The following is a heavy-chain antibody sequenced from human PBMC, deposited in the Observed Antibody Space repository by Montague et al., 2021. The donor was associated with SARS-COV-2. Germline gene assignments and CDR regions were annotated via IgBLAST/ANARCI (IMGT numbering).Heavy chain of an antibody. J-gene: IGHJ3*02. CDR1: GASVSSSD. Sequence: SETLSLTCTVSGASVSSSDWGWIRQSPGKGLEWIGYFYSVGGTDYNPSLKSRVTISRDTSKNQFSLKVRSVTAADTAIYYCARETMTADALDNWGQGTMVTVSP. V-gene: IGHV4-59*02. CDR3: ARETMTADALDN. D-gene: IGHD1-14*01. CDR2: FYSVGGT.